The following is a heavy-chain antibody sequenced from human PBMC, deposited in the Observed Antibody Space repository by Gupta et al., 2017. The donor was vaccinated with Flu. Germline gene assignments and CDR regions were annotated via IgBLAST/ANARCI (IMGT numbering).Heavy chain of an antibody. CDR3: ARDIAAAGNHFDY. CDR1: GGSISSYY. Sequence: QVQLQESGPGLVKPSETLSLTCTVSGGSISSYYWSWIRQPPGKGLEWIGYIYYSGSTNYNPSLKSRVTISVDTSKNQFSLKLSSVTAADTAVYYCARDIAAAGNHFDYWGQGTLVTVSS. J-gene: IGHJ4*02. CDR2: IYYSGST. V-gene: IGHV4-59*01. D-gene: IGHD6-13*01.